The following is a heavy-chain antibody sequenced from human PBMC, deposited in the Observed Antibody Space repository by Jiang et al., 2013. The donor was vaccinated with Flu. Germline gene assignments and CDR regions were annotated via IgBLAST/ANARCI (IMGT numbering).Heavy chain of an antibody. CDR3: ATSPSGGYFDY. Sequence: SYAISWVRQAPGQGLEWMGGIIPIFGTANYAQKFQGRVTITADESTSTAYMELSSLRSEDTAVYYCATSPSGGYFDYWGQGTLVTVSS. V-gene: IGHV1-69*01. CDR1: SYA. D-gene: IGHD2-15*01. CDR2: IIPIFGTA. J-gene: IGHJ4*02.